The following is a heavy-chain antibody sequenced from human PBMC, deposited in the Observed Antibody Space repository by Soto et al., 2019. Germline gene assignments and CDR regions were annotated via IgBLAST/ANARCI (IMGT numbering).Heavy chain of an antibody. CDR3: AKGVWFGGFKGDFDH. CDR2: ISGSGGST. V-gene: IGHV3-23*01. J-gene: IGHJ4*02. CDR1: GFTFSSYA. Sequence: GSLRLSCAASGFTFSSYAMSWVRQAPGKGLEWVSAISGSGGSTYYADSVKGRFTISRDNSKNTLYLQMNSLRAEDTAVYYCAKGVWFGGFKGDFDHWGQGTLVTVSS. D-gene: IGHD3-10*01.